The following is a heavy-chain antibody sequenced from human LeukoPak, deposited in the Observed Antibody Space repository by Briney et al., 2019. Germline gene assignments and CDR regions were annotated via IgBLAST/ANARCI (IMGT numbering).Heavy chain of an antibody. CDR1: GGTFSSYA. Sequence: SVKVSCKASGGTFSSYAISWVRQAPGQGLEWMGGIIPIFGTANYAQKFQGRVTTTADESTSTAYMELSSLRSEDTAVYYCARGYYDSSGYYSPIFRYWGQGTLVTVSS. CDR2: IIPIFGTA. V-gene: IGHV1-69*13. CDR3: ARGYYDSSGYYSPIFRY. J-gene: IGHJ4*02. D-gene: IGHD3-22*01.